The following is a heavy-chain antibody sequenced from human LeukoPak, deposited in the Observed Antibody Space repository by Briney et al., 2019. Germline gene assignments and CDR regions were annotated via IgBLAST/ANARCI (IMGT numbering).Heavy chain of an antibody. CDR2: IYHSGST. D-gene: IGHD2-15*01. CDR1: GYSISSGYY. Sequence: SETLSLTCTVSGYSISSGYYWGWIRQPPGKGLEWIGSIYHSGSTYYNPSLKSRVTISVDTSKNQFSLKLSSVTAADTAVYYCARGRYCSGGSCYSGDFDYWGQGTLVTVSS. V-gene: IGHV4-38-2*02. J-gene: IGHJ4*02. CDR3: ARGRYCSGGSCYSGDFDY.